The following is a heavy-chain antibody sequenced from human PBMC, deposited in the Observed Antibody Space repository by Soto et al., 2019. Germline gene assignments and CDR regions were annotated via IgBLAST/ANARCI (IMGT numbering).Heavy chain of an antibody. V-gene: IGHV3-66*01. CDR3: AINSGRDWAEYFQH. Sequence: EVQLVESGGDLVQPGGSLSLSCAASGFTVSRSYMSWVRQAPGKGVEWVSTVYSDDSTYYADSVKGRFSISRDSSKNMLYLQMNSLRAEDTAVYYCAINSGRDWAEYFQHWGQGTLVTVSS. CDR1: GFTVSRSY. D-gene: IGHD2-21*01. CDR2: VYSDDST. J-gene: IGHJ1*01.